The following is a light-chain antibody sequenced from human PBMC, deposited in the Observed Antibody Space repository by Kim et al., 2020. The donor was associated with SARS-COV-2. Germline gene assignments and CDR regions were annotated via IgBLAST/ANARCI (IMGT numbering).Light chain of an antibody. V-gene: IGLV3-21*04. CDR3: QIWDNGSDHVF. CDR1: DIGRQS. CDR2: YDS. Sequence: APGETARLTCGGPDIGRQSVFWYQQKPGQAPVLVMSYDSDRASGIPERFSGSKSENTAALTVSRVEAGDEADYYCQIWDNGSDHVFFGGGTQLTVL. J-gene: IGLJ2*01.